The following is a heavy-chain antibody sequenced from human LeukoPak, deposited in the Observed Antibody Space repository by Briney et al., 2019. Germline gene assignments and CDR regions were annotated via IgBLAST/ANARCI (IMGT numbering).Heavy chain of an antibody. J-gene: IGHJ5*01. V-gene: IGHV4-4*07. CDR2: IHTSGRT. Sequence: PSETLSLTRSVSGGSISAYYWSWIRQPAGKGLEWIAQIHTSGRTDFNPSLKSRVSISMDTPNNQFSLMINSVTAADTAIYYCAGMGLTTGLTFDYWRHGTQVTVSS. CDR3: AGMGLTTGLTFDY. D-gene: IGHD1-1*01. CDR1: GGSISAYY.